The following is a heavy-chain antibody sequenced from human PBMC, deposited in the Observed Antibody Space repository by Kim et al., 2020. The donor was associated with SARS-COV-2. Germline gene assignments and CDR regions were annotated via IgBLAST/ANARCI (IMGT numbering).Heavy chain of an antibody. V-gene: IGHV1-18*01. CDR2: ISAYNGNT. CDR1: GYTFTSYG. CDR3: ARQGPPLNYYGSGSTPGYFDY. Sequence: ASVKVSCKASGYTFTSYGISWVRQAPGQGLEWMGWISAYNGNTNYAQKLQGRVTMTTDTSTSTAYMELRSLRSDDTAVYYCARQGPPLNYYGSGSTPGYFDYWGQGTLVTVSS. D-gene: IGHD3-10*01. J-gene: IGHJ4*02.